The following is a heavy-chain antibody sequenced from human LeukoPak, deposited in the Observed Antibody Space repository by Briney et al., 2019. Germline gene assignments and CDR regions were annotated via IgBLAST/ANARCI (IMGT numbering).Heavy chain of an antibody. Sequence: KPSGTLSLTCAVSGGSISSSNWWSWVRQPPGKGLEWIGEIYHSGSTNYNPSLKSRVTISVDKSKNQFSLKLSSVTAADTAVYYCARASHWNQLHYFDYWGQGTLVTVSS. CDR1: GGSISSSNW. J-gene: IGHJ4*02. CDR2: IYHSGST. CDR3: ARASHWNQLHYFDY. V-gene: IGHV4-4*02. D-gene: IGHD1-1*01.